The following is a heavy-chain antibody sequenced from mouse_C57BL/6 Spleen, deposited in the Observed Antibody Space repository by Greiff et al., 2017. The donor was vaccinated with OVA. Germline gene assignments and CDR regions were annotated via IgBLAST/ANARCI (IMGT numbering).Heavy chain of an antibody. V-gene: IGHV1-50*01. D-gene: IGHD1-1*01. CDR1: GYTFTSYW. CDR3: ARALLLRSWYFDV. J-gene: IGHJ1*03. CDR2: IDPSDSYT. Sequence: QVQLQQPGAELVKPGASVKLSCKASGYTFTSYWMQWVKQRPGQGLEWIGEIDPSDSYTNYNQKFKGKATLTVDTSSSTAYMQLSSLTSEDSAVYYCARALLLRSWYFDVWGTGTTVTVSS.